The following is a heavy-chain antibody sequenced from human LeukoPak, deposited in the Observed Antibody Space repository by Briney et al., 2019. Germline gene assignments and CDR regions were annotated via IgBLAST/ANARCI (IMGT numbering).Heavy chain of an antibody. V-gene: IGHV1-18*01. CDR3: ARDSSVAIFGVVPFDY. J-gene: IGHJ4*02. D-gene: IGHD3-3*01. CDR1: GYTFTSYG. Sequence: ASVKVSCKASGYTFTSYGISWVRQAPGQGLEWMGWISAYNGNTNYAQKLQGRVTMTTDTSTSTAYMELRSLRSDDTAVYYCARDSSVAIFGVVPFDYWGQGTLVTVSS. CDR2: ISAYNGNT.